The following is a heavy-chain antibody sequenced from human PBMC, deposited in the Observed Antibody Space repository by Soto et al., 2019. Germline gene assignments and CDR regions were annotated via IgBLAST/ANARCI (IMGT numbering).Heavy chain of an antibody. J-gene: IGHJ4*02. V-gene: IGHV4-39*07. CDR2: IYYSGST. Sequence: ETLSLTCTVSGGSISSSSYYWGWIRQPPGKGLEWIGSIYYSGSTNYNPSLKSRVTISVDTSKNQFSLKLSSVTAADTAVYYCARVWFGELLSLDYWGQGTLVTVSS. CDR1: GGSISSSSYY. D-gene: IGHD3-10*01. CDR3: ARVWFGELLSLDY.